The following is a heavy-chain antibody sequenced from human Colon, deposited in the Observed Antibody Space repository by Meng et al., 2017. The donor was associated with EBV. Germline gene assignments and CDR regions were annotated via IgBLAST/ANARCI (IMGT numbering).Heavy chain of an antibody. D-gene: IGHD5-24*01. V-gene: IGHV4-4*02. J-gene: IGHJ4*02. CDR2: IYHGGNT. CDR1: AASITSNSW. Sequence: QVQLEESGPGLVEPAGTRSLPCAVSAASITSNSWWSWVRQPTGKGLEWIGEIYHGGNTNYNPSLKSRVTISVDRSNDQFSLSLSSVTAADTAVYYCARGNAYNAPSFDYWGQGTLVTVSS. CDR3: ARGNAYNAPSFDY.